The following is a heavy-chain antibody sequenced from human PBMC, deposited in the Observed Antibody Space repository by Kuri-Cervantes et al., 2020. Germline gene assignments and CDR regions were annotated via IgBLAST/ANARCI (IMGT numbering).Heavy chain of an antibody. CDR1: GYTFTGYG. V-gene: IGHV1-18*04. CDR3: AGGRPPGYSSSRGGYGMDG. J-gene: IGHJ6*02. Sequence: ASVKVSCKASGYTFTGYGISWVRQAPGQGLEWMGWISAYTGNTNYAQKLQGRLTMTTDASTSTAYMELRSLRSDDTAVYYCAGGRPPGYSSSRGGYGMDGWGQGTTVTVSS. CDR2: ISAYTGNT. D-gene: IGHD6-13*01.